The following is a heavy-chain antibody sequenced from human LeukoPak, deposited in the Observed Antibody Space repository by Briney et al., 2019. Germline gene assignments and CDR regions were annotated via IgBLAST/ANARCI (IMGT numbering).Heavy chain of an antibody. Sequence: GGSLRLSCAASGFTFSSHWMSWVRQAPGKGLEWVANIKQDGSEKYYVDSVKGRFTISRDNAKNSLYLQMNSLRAEDTAVYYCARDREDIVVVVAATLGIYYMDVWGKGTTVTISS. D-gene: IGHD2-15*01. CDR3: ARDREDIVVVVAATLGIYYMDV. V-gene: IGHV3-7*01. J-gene: IGHJ6*03. CDR2: IKQDGSEK. CDR1: GFTFSSHW.